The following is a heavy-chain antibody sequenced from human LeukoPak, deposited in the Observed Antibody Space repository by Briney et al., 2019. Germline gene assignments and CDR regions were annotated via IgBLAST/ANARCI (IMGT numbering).Heavy chain of an antibody. CDR2: LNPNSGGT. D-gene: IGHD1-20*01. J-gene: IGHJ2*01. Sequence: ASVKVSCKASGYTFTGYYMHWGRQAPGQRLVWMGWLNPNSGGTNYAQKFQGRVTMTRDTSISTAYMELSRLRSDDTAVYYCARVLTANWYYDLWGRGTLVTVSS. V-gene: IGHV1-2*02. CDR3: ARVLTANWYYDL. CDR1: GYTFTGYY.